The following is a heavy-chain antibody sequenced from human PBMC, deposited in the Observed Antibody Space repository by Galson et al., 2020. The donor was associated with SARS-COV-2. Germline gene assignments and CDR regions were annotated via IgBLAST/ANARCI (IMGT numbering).Heavy chain of an antibody. Sequence: ASVKVSCKVSGYTLTELSMHWVRQAPGKGLEWLGGFDPEDGDTIYAQKFQGRVTMTEDTSTDTAYMELSSLRSEDTAVYYCATGPAVAGPPSRCNYYYYGMDVWCQGTTVIVSS. J-gene: IGHJ6*02. CDR3: ATGPAVAGPPSRCNYYYYGMDV. V-gene: IGHV1-24*01. D-gene: IGHD6-19*01. CDR1: GYTLTELS. CDR2: FDPEDGDT.